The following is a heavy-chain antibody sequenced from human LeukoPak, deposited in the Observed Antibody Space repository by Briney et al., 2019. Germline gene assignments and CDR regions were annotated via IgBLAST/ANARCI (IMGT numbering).Heavy chain of an antibody. CDR1: GGSFSGYY. J-gene: IGHJ5*02. CDR2: IYYSGST. V-gene: IGHV4-59*01. CDR3: ARVGIAAAGTDWFDP. Sequence: PSETLSLTCAVYGGSFSGYYWSWIRQPPGKGLEWIGYIYYSGSTNYNPSLKSRVTISVDTSKNQFSLKLSSVTAADTAVYYRARVGIAAAGTDWFDPWGQGTLVTVSS. D-gene: IGHD6-13*01.